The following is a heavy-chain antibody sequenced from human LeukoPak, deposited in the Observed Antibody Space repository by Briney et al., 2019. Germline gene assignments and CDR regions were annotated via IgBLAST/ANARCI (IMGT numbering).Heavy chain of an antibody. D-gene: IGHD3-9*01. CDR3: ARADEQHYDITG. CDR2: IYTSGST. J-gene: IGHJ4*02. CDR1: GGSISSYY. Sequence: PSETLSLTCTVSGGSISSYYWSWIGQPPGKGLEWIGYIYTSGSTNYNPSLKSRVTISVDTSKNQFSLKLSSVTAADTAVYYCARADEQHYDITGRGQGTLVTVSS. V-gene: IGHV4-4*09.